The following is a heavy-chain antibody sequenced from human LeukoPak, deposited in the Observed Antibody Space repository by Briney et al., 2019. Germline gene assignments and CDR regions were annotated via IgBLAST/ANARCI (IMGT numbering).Heavy chain of an antibody. J-gene: IGHJ4*02. Sequence: PGGSLRLSCAASGFTFSNYAMSWVRQAPGQGLEWVSSISDTGGATYYAESVKGRFTISRDNARNTFYLQLTSPRDEDTALYYCAKGGGSTFDNWGQGILVTVSS. D-gene: IGHD3-10*01. CDR1: GFTFSNYA. CDR2: ISDTGGAT. V-gene: IGHV3-23*01. CDR3: AKGGGSTFDN.